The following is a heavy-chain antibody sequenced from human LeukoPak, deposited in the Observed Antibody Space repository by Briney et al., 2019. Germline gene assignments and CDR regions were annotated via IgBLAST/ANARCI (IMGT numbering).Heavy chain of an antibody. J-gene: IGHJ4*02. D-gene: IGHD3-10*01. V-gene: IGHV4-39*01. Sequence: PSETLSLTCTVSGGSISSSSYYWGWIRQPPGKGLEWIGSIFYNGSTYYNPSLKSRLTISVDTSKNQFSLKLTSVTAAGTAVYYCARMVLTWSRPPHYFDYWGQGTLVTVSS. CDR2: IFYNGST. CDR3: ARMVLTWSRPPHYFDY. CDR1: GGSISSSSYY.